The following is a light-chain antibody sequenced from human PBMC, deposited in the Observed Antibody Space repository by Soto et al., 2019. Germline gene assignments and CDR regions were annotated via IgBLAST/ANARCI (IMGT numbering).Light chain of an antibody. CDR2: SNN. CDR1: SSNIGSNT. Sequence: QSVLTQPPPASGTPGQRVTIFCSGSSSNIGSNTVNWYQQRPGTAPKLLIYSNNQRPSGVPDRFSGSKSGTSASLAISGLQSEDEADYYCAAWDDSLNGVVFGGGTQLTVL. J-gene: IGLJ2*01. V-gene: IGLV1-44*01. CDR3: AAWDDSLNGVV.